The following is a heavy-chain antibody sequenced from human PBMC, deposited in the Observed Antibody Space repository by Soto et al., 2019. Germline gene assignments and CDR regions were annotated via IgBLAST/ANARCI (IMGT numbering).Heavy chain of an antibody. CDR2: IYFRGTT. V-gene: IGHV4-59*01. CDR3: ARMNYYDTSGYPFDY. CDR1: GGSISSYY. Sequence: SETLSLTCTVSGGSISSYYWSWIRQPPGKGLEWIGYIYFRGTTNYNPSLKSRVTMSADTSKNQFSLKLNSVTSADTAVYYCARMNYYDTSGYPFDYWGQGMMVTVS. D-gene: IGHD3-22*01. J-gene: IGHJ4*02.